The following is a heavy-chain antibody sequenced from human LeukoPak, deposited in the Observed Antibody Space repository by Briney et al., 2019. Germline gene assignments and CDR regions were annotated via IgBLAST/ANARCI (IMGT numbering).Heavy chain of an antibody. D-gene: IGHD3-22*01. CDR2: INPSGGST. CDR1: GYTFTSYY. V-gene: IGHV1-46*01. CDR3: ARGGGITMIVHWFDP. J-gene: IGHJ5*02. Sequence: GASVKVSCKASGYTFTSYYMHWGRQAPGQGLEWMGIINPSGGSTSYAQKFQGRVTMTRDMSTSTVYMELSSLRSEDTAVYYCARGGGITMIVHWFDPWGQGTLVTVSS.